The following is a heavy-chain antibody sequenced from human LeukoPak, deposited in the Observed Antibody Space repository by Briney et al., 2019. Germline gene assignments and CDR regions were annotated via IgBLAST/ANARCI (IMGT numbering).Heavy chain of an antibody. J-gene: IGHJ5*02. CDR3: ARSHYYDTMWFDP. V-gene: IGHV4-39*01. CDR2: IYYSGST. CDR1: GGSISSSGYY. Sequence: SETLSLTCTVSGGSISSSGYYWGWIRQPPGKGLEWIGSIYYSGSTYYNPSLKSRVTISVDTSKNQFSLKLSSVTAADTAVYYCARSHYYDTMWFDPWGQGTLVTVSS. D-gene: IGHD3-22*01.